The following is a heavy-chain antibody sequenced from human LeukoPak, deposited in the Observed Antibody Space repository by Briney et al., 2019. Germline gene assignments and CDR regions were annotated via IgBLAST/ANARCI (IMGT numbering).Heavy chain of an antibody. J-gene: IGHJ5*02. V-gene: IGHV3-7*01. CDR1: GFTFSTSW. D-gene: IGHD3-22*01. CDR2: IKQDGSET. CDR3: ARKLYYYDTSAAGWFDP. Sequence: GGSLILSCAASGFTFSTSWMTGVRQAPGQGLEWVAKIKQDGSETYYVDSVKGRFTISRDNAKNSLYLQMNSLRAEDTAVYYCARKLYYYDTSAAGWFDPWGQGTLVTVSS.